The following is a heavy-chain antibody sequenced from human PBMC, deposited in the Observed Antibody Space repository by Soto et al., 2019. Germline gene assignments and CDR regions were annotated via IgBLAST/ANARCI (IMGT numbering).Heavy chain of an antibody. J-gene: IGHJ5*02. CDR2: IYHSGST. Sequence: QLQLQESGSGLVKPSQTLSLTCAVSGGSISSGGYSWSWIRQPPGKGLEWIGYIYHSGSTYYNPSLKSRVTISVDRSKNQFSLKLGSVTAADTAVYYCAREIREGGVEGPTVTRYSWFDPWGQGTLVTVSS. CDR3: AREIREGGVEGPTVTRYSWFDP. D-gene: IGHD4-17*01. V-gene: IGHV4-30-2*01. CDR1: GGSISSGGYS.